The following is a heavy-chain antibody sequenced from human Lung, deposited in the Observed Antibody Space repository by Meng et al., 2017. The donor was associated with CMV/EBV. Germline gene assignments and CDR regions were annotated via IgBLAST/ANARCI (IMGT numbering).Heavy chain of an antibody. CDR1: GGSISGGDYY. D-gene: IGHD4-17*01. CDR2: IYYTGNT. Sequence: QVQLQESGPGLVKPSQTLSLICPVPGGSISGGDYYWTWIRQPPGKGLEWIGYIYYTGNTYYNPSLKSRVTISVDTSKNQFSLRLSSVTAADTAVYYCARGGAGIGDAGDHFDYWGQGTLGTVSS. CDR3: ARGGAGIGDAGDHFDY. V-gene: IGHV4-30-4*08. J-gene: IGHJ4*02.